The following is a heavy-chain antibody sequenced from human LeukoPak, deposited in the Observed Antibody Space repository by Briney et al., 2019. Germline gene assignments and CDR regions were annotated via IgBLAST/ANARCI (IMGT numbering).Heavy chain of an antibody. Sequence: GRSLRLSCAASGFTFSSYGMHWVRQAPGKGLEWVAVISYDGSNKYYADSVKGRFTISRDNSKNTLYLQMNSLRAEDTAVYYCAKDLLRTMVRGVMYFDYWGQETLVTVSS. D-gene: IGHD3-10*01. V-gene: IGHV3-30*18. J-gene: IGHJ4*02. CDR1: GFTFSSYG. CDR2: ISYDGSNK. CDR3: AKDLLRTMVRGVMYFDY.